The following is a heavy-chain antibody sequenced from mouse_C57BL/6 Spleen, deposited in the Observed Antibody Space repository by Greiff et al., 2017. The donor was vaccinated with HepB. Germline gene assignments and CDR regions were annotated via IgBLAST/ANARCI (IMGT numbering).Heavy chain of an antibody. D-gene: IGHD1-1*01. Sequence: VQLQQPGAELVKPGASVKLSCKASGYTFTSYWMHWVKQRPGQGLEWIGMIHPNSGSTNYNEKFKSKATLTVDKSSSTACMQLSSLTSEDSAVYYCAGYYGSSYPEFDYWGQGTTLTVSS. CDR2: IHPNSGST. V-gene: IGHV1-64*01. CDR1: GYTFTSYW. CDR3: AGYYGSSYPEFDY. J-gene: IGHJ2*01.